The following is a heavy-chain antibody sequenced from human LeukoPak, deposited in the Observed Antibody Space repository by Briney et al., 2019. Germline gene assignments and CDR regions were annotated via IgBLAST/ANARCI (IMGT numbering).Heavy chain of an antibody. Sequence: ASVKVSCKASGYTFTSYAMHWVRQAPGQRLEWMGWINAGNGNTKYSQNFQGRVTITRDTSANTAYMELRSLRSEDTAVYYCASSREGRVDSETRLVDYWGQGTLVTVSS. D-gene: IGHD1-7*01. J-gene: IGHJ4*02. CDR2: INAGNGNT. CDR3: ASSREGRVDSETRLVDY. V-gene: IGHV1-3*01. CDR1: GYTFTSYA.